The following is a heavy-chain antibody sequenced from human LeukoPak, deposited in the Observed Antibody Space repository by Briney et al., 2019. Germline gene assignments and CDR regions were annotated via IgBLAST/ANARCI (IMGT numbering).Heavy chain of an antibody. Sequence: SETLSLTCTVSGGSISSGGYYWSWIRQHPGKGLEWIGYIYYSGSTYYNPSLKSRVTISVDTSKNQFSLKLSSVTAADTAVYYCARAGGFFSPFGYWGQGALVTVSS. V-gene: IGHV4-31*03. CDR3: ARAGGFFSPFGY. CDR2: IYYSGST. D-gene: IGHD3-3*01. J-gene: IGHJ4*02. CDR1: GGSISSGGYY.